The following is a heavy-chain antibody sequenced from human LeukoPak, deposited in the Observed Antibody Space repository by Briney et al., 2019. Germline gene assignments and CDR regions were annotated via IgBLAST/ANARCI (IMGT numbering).Heavy chain of an antibody. CDR3: VSEAGIPPNTQAWPTSVDQ. Sequence: GGSLRLSCAASRFTFTQYWMSWVRQAPGKGLEWVANIKQDGSEKYYVDSVKGRFTISRDNAKNSLYLQMNSLRAEDTALYYCVSEAGIPPNTQAWPTSVDQWGQGTLVTVSS. CDR1: RFTFTQYW. J-gene: IGHJ4*02. D-gene: IGHD3-10*01. CDR2: IKQDGSEK. V-gene: IGHV3-7*05.